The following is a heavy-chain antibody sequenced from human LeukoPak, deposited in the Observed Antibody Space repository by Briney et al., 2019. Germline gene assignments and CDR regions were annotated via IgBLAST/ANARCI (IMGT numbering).Heavy chain of an antibody. J-gene: IGHJ4*02. V-gene: IGHV4-34*01. Sequence: SETLSLTCAVYGGSFSGYYWSWIRQPPGKGLEWIGEINHSGSTNYNPSLKSRVTISVDTSKNQFSLKLSSVTAADTAVYYCARNRRITMIVVVIKGGFYYFDYWGQGTLVTVSS. CDR1: GGSFSGYY. CDR2: INHSGST. D-gene: IGHD3-22*01. CDR3: ARNRRITMIVVVIKGGFYYFDY.